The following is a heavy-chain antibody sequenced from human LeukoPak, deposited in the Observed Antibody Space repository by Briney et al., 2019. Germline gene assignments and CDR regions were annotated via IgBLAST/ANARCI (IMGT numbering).Heavy chain of an antibody. CDR2: IYSTGTT. Sequence: SETLSLTCAVSGYSISSGYYWGWIRQPPGKGLEWIGYIYSTGTTYYNPSLTSRLTMSLDTSKNQFSLKVTSVTAADTAVYFCARDRPDTTSPTTVGRFDPWGQGTLVTVSS. V-gene: IGHV4-28*03. D-gene: IGHD1-26*01. J-gene: IGHJ5*02. CDR3: ARDRPDTTSPTTVGRFDP. CDR1: GYSISSGYY.